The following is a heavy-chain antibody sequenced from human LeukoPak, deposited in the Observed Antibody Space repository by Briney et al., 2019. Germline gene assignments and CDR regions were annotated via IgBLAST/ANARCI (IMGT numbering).Heavy chain of an antibody. V-gene: IGHV5-51*01. Sequence: GESLKISCKGSGYSFTSYWIGWVRQMPGKGLEWMGIIYPGDSDTRYSPSFQGQVTISADKSISTAYLQWSSLKASDTAMYYCARLVPYGGTFQTYFDSWGKGTLVTVSS. D-gene: IGHD4-23*01. CDR3: ARLVPYGGTFQTYFDS. J-gene: IGHJ4*02. CDR2: IYPGDSDT. CDR1: GYSFTSYW.